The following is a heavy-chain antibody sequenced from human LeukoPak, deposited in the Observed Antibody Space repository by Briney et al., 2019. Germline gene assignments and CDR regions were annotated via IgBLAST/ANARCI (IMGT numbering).Heavy chain of an antibody. J-gene: IGHJ6*03. CDR1: GGSFSGYY. CDR3: ARVGFTMVRGVILLYYYYYMDV. CDR2: INHSGST. D-gene: IGHD3-10*01. V-gene: IGHV4-34*01. Sequence: PSETLSLTCAVYGGSFSGYYWSWIRQPPGKGLEWIGEINHSGSTNYNPSLKSRVTISVDTSKNQFSLKLSSVTAADTAVYYCARVGFTMVRGVILLYYYYYMDVWGKGTTVTVSS.